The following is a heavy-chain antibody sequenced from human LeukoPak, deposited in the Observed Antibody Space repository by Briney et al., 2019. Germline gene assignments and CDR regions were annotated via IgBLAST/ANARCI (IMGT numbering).Heavy chain of an antibody. J-gene: IGHJ4*02. CDR3: AGKYCSGGSCYSF. V-gene: IGHV3-23*01. CDR2: ISPRGGGT. D-gene: IGHD2-15*01. CDR1: GFTFSNHG. Sequence: GGSLRLSCAASGFTFSNHGMNWVRQPPAEGREWLSGISPRGGGTYYAASVKGRFTISRDNAKNSLYLQLNSLGAEDTAVYYGAGKYCSGGSCYSFWGQGTLVTVSS.